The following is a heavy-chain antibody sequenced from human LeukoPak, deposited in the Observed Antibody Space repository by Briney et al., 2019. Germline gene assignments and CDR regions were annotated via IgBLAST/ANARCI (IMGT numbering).Heavy chain of an antibody. CDR2: IIPIFGTT. D-gene: IGHD5-12*01. J-gene: IGHJ4*02. V-gene: IGHV1-69*05. CDR1: GGTFSSHA. Sequence: ASVKVSCKASGGTFSSHAISWVRQAPGQGLEWVGGIIPIFGTTNYAQKFQGRVTITTDESTSTGYMELRSLRSDDTAVCYCARGDSGYDYGFDNWGQGTLVTVSS. CDR3: ARGDSGYDYGFDN.